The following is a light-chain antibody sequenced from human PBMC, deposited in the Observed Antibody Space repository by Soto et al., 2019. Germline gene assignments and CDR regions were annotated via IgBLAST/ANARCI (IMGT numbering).Light chain of an antibody. Sequence: QSALTQPPSASGSPRQSVTISCTGTSSDVGGYNYVSWYQQHPGKAPKLMIYEVSKRPSGVPDRFSGSKSGNTASLTVSGLQAEDEADYYCSSYAGNNNVVFGGGTKLTVL. CDR3: SSYAGNNNVV. CDR1: SSDVGGYNY. V-gene: IGLV2-8*01. J-gene: IGLJ2*01. CDR2: EVS.